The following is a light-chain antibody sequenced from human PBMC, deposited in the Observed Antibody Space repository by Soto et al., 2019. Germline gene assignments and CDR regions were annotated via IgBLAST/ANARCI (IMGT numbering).Light chain of an antibody. V-gene: IGLV2-14*01. J-gene: IGLJ1*01. CDR1: TSDFGGSKY. CDR3: CSYAGFGTLTYV. CDR2: EVS. Sequence: QSVLTQPASVSGSPGQSITISCTGATSDFGGSKYVSWYQHHPGKAPKLMIYEVSNRPSGVSNRFSGSKSGNTASLTISGLQAEDEADYFCCSYAGFGTLTYVFGTGTKLTVL.